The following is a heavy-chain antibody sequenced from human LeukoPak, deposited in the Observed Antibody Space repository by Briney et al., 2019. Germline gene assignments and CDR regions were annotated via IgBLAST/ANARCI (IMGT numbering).Heavy chain of an antibody. J-gene: IGHJ4*02. CDR2: ISSSGSTI. CDR1: GSTFSDYY. D-gene: IGHD3-22*01. Sequence: PGGSQRLSCAASGSTFSDYYMSWIRQAPGKGLEWVSYISSSGSTIYYADSVKGRFTISRDNAKNSLYLQMNSLRAEDTAVYYCARDSNYYDSSGYYEPPGYWGQGTPVTVSS. V-gene: IGHV3-11*01. CDR3: ARDSNYYDSSGYYEPPGY.